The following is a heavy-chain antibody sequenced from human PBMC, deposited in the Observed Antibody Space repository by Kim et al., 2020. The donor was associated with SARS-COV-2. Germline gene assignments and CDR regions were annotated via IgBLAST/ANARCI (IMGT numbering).Heavy chain of an antibody. J-gene: IGHJ5*02. CDR3: AKDGVGYDLTMGDNWFDP. D-gene: IGHD2-8*01. CDR2: ISGDGGST. V-gene: IGHV3-43*02. Sequence: GGSLRLSCAASGFTFDDYAMHWVRQAPGKGLEWVSLISGDGGSTYYADSVKGRFTISRDNSKNSLYLQMNSLRTEDTALYYCAKDGVGYDLTMGDNWFDPWGQGTLVTVSS. CDR1: GFTFDDYA.